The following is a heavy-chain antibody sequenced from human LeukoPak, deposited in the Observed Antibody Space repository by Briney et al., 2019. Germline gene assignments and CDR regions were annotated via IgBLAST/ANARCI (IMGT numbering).Heavy chain of an antibody. CDR3: ARVLRYFDWLLPDFDY. J-gene: IGHJ4*02. CDR2: IIPIFGAA. Sequence: SVKVSCKVSGGTFSSYAISWVRQAPGQGLEWMGGIIPIFGAANYAQKFQGRVTITADESTSTAYMELSSLRSDDTAVYYCARVLRYFDWLLPDFDYWGQGTLVTVSS. CDR1: GGTFSSYA. D-gene: IGHD3-9*01. V-gene: IGHV1-69*13.